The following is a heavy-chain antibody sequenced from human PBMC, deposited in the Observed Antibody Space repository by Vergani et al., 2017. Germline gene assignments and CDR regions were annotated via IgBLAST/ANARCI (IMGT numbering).Heavy chain of an antibody. D-gene: IGHD2-2*02. CDR3: ASTRGDCSSTSCYTRAAYYYYYMDV. CDR2: IHPADSDT. CDR1: GYSFTNYW. V-gene: IGHV5-51*01. J-gene: IGHJ6*03. Sequence: EVQLVQSGAEVKKPGESLKISCQISGYSFTNYWIGWVRQMPGKGLEWMGIIHPADSDTRYSPSFQGQVTISVDKSISTAYLQRSSLRASDSAMYYCASTRGDCSSTSCYTRAAYYYYYMDVWGKGTTVTVSS.